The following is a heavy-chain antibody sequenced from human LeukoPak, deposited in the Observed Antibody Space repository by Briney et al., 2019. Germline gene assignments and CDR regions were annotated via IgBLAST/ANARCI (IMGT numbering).Heavy chain of an antibody. Sequence: PGGSLRLSCAASGITVTTNYWSWVRQAPGKGLEWVSAISGSGGSTYYADSVKGRFTISRDNSKNTLYLQMNSLRAEDTAVYYCAKVTFNYDILTGKYYFDYWGQGTLVTVSS. CDR1: GITVTTNY. CDR2: ISGSGGST. J-gene: IGHJ4*02. V-gene: IGHV3-23*01. D-gene: IGHD3-9*01. CDR3: AKVTFNYDILTGKYYFDY.